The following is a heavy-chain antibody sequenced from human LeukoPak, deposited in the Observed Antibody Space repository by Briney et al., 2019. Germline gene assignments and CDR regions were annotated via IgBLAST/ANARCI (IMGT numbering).Heavy chain of an antibody. CDR1: GFTFSSYA. CDR3: AKGPTPGEVDY. J-gene: IGHJ4*02. CDR2: ISGSGGST. Sequence: GGSLRLSCAASGFTFSSYAMSWVRQAPGKGLEWVSAISGSGGSTYYADSVKGRFTISRDNSRNTPYLQMNSLGAEDTAVYYCAKGPTPGEVDYWGQGTLVTVSS. V-gene: IGHV3-23*01. D-gene: IGHD3-10*01.